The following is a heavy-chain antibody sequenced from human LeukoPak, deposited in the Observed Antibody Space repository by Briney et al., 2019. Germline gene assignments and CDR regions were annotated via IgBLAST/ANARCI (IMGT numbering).Heavy chain of an antibody. J-gene: IGHJ4*02. Sequence: PGGSLRLSCAASGFTFSRYWMSWVRQAPGKGLEWVANIKQDGSEKYYVASVKGRFTIARDNAKNSLYLQMNSLRAEDTAVYYCAKDAVRAVHCSGSGCSTYDYWGQGTLVTVSS. CDR2: IKQDGSEK. D-gene: IGHD2-15*01. V-gene: IGHV3-7*01. CDR1: GFTFSRYW. CDR3: AKDAVRAVHCSGSGCSTYDY.